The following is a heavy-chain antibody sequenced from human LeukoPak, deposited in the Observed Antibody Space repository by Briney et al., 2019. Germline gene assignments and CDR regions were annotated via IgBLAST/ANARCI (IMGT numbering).Heavy chain of an antibody. V-gene: IGHV1-2*05. CDR3: ARGQPYGSYNYFDS. CDR2: INPNTGYP. CDR1: GHTFSGYF. D-gene: IGHD2-15*01. Sequence: GASVKVSCKASGHTFSGYFIHWVRQAPGQGLEWMGRINPNTGYPNHAQNFQGRVTMTRDTSISTAYMELSRLTTDDTDVYFCARGQPYGSYNYFDSWGQGTLITVSS. J-gene: IGHJ5*01.